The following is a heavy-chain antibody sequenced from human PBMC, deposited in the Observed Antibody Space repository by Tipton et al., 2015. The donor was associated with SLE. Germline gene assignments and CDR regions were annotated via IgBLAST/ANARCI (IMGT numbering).Heavy chain of an antibody. V-gene: IGHV4-39*07. CDR3: ARERSNYAPEDLQH. D-gene: IGHD1-26*01. CDR1: GASISSSPYY. Sequence: TLSLTCTVSGASISSSPYYWSWIRQPAGKGLEWIGSIYYSGSTYYNPSLKSRVTISVDTSKNQFSLKLSSVTAADTAVYYCARERSNYAPEDLQHWGQGTLVTVSS. CDR2: IYYSGST. J-gene: IGHJ1*01.